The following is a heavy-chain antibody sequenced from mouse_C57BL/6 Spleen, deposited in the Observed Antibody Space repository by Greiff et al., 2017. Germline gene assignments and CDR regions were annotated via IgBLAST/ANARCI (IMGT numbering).Heavy chain of an antibody. Sequence: QVHVKQSGAELVKPGASVKISCKASGYAFSSYWMNWVKQRPGKGLEWIGQIYPGDGDTNYNGKFKGKATLTADKSSSTAYMQLSSLTSEDSAVYFCARRRGLTGTMDYWGQGTSVTVSS. V-gene: IGHV1-80*01. CDR2: IYPGDGDT. CDR3: ARRRGLTGTMDY. CDR1: GYAFSSYW. D-gene: IGHD4-1*01. J-gene: IGHJ4*01.